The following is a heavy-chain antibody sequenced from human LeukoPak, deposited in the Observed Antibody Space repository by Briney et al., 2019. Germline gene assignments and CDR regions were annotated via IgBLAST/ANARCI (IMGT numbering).Heavy chain of an antibody. CDR3: ARQVRSSGWYPDY. CDR1: GGSISSNSYY. D-gene: IGHD6-19*01. J-gene: IGHJ4*02. CDR2: FFYIGNT. Sequence: SETVSLTCTVSGGSISSNSYYWGWIRQPPGKGLEWIGSFFYIGNTYYSPSLKSRFTMSVDTSKNQFSLKLSSVTAADTAVYYCARQVRSSGWYPDYWGQGTLVTVSS. V-gene: IGHV4-39*01.